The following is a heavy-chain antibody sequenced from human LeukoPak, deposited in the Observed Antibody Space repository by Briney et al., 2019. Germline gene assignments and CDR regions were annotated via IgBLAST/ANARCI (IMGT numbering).Heavy chain of an antibody. CDR2: ISAYNGNT. V-gene: IGHV1-18*04. D-gene: IGHD3-3*01. Sequence: GASVKVSCKASGYTFTGYYMHWVRQAPGQGLAWMGWISAYNGNTNYAQKLQGRVTMTTDTSTSTAYMELRSLRSDDTAVYYCARTITIFGVVTYYYYGMDVWGQGTTVTVSS. J-gene: IGHJ6*02. CDR3: ARTITIFGVVTYYYYGMDV. CDR1: GYTFTGYY.